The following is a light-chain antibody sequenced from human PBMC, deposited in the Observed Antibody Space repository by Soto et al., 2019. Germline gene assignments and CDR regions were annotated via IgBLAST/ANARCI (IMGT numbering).Light chain of an antibody. Sequence: EIVLTQSPGTLSLSPGERATLSCRASQSISSPYLAWYQQKPGQAPRLLIYDASNRATGIPVRFSGSGSGTDYTLTVSSLEPEDFAVYYCQQRSNLPWTFGQGTKVDIK. CDR2: DAS. V-gene: IGKV3-11*01. CDR1: QSISSPY. J-gene: IGKJ1*01. CDR3: QQRSNLPWT.